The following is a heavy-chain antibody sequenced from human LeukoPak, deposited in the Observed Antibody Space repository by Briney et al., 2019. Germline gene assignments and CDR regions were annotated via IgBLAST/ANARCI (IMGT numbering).Heavy chain of an antibody. D-gene: IGHD3-9*01. J-gene: IGHJ4*02. CDR1: GFTFSTYT. CDR2: ISSNGGST. Sequence: GGSLRLSCAASGFTFSTYTMNWVRQAPGKGLEYVSAISSNGGSTYYANSVKGRFTISRDNSKNTLYLQMGSLRAEDMAVYYCARGIRRDILTGYAGDYWGQGTLVTVSS. CDR3: ARGIRRDILTGYAGDY. V-gene: IGHV3-64*01.